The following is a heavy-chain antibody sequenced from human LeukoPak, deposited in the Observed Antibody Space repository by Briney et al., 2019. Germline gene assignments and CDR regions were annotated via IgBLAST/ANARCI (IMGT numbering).Heavy chain of an antibody. V-gene: IGHV3-74*01. D-gene: IGHD6-13*01. CDR2: INSDGSST. CDR1: GFTFSNSW. J-gene: IGHJ4*02. CDR3: ARGRIAEPESY. Sequence: PGGSLRLSCAASGFTFSNSWMHWVRQAPGKGLVWVSRINSDGSSTSYADSVKGRFTISRDNAKNTLYLQMNSLRAEDTAVYYCARGRIAEPESYWGQGTLVTVSS.